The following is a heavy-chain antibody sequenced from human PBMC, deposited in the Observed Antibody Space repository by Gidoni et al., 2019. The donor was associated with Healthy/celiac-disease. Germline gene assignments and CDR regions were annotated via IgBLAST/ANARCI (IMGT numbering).Heavy chain of an antibody. CDR1: GGSISSSSYY. Sequence: QLQLQESGPGLVKPSETLSLTCTVSGGSISSSSYYWGWIRQPPGKGLEWIGSIYYSWSTYYNPSLKGRVTISVDTSKNQFSLKLGSVTAANTAVYYWARSLTLTRPIGAARFTNYGMDVWGQGTTVTVSS. CDR2: IYYSWST. J-gene: IGHJ6*02. V-gene: IGHV4-39*01. CDR3: ARSLTLTRPIGAARFTNYGMDV. D-gene: IGHD6-13*01.